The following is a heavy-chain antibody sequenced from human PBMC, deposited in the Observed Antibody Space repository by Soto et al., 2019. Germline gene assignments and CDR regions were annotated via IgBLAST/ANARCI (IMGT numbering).Heavy chain of an antibody. D-gene: IGHD1-1*01. J-gene: IGHJ4*02. Sequence: PGESLKISCKGSGYSFKNFWIGWVRQMPGKGLEWLAIIYPDDSDAKYNPSFQGQVTISANKSISTAYLQWHSLKASDTAIYYCTRGTGFQLIDYRAQGTLVPVSS. CDR2: IYPDDSDA. CDR3: TRGTGFQLIDY. CDR1: GYSFKNFW. V-gene: IGHV5-51*01.